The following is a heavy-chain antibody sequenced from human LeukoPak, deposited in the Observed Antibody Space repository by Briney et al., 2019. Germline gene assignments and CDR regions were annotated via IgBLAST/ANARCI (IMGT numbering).Heavy chain of an antibody. J-gene: IGHJ4*02. CDR3: ARGLANWGSYYFDY. CDR2: ISSSSSTI. Sequence: PGGSLRLSRAASGFTFSSYSMNWVRQAPGKGLEWVSYISSSSSTIYYADSVKGRFTISRDNAKNSLYLQMNSLRDEDTAVYYCARGLANWGSYYFDYWGQGTLVTVSS. V-gene: IGHV3-48*02. D-gene: IGHD7-27*01. CDR1: GFTFSSYS.